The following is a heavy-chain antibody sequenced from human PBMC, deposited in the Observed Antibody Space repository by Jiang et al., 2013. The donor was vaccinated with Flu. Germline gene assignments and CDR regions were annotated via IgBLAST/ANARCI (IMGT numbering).Heavy chain of an antibody. V-gene: IGHV3-15*01. D-gene: IGHD6-19*01. Sequence: SCEASGFTFSNAWMNWVRQAPGKGLEWLGRIKSKTDGGTTDYAASVKGRFTISRDDSKNTLYLQMNNLKTEDTAVYYCYDQWPDSDYWGQGTLVTVSS. CDR1: GFTFSNAW. CDR3: YDQWPDSDY. J-gene: IGHJ4*02. CDR2: IKSKTDGGTT.